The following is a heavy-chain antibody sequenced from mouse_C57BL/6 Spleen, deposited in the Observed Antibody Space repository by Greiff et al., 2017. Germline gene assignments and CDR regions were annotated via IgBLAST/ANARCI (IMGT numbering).Heavy chain of an antibody. CDR3: ATWTNFDY. J-gene: IGHJ2*01. V-gene: IGHV5-17*01. Sequence: EVMLVESEGGLVKPGGSLRLSCEASGFTFTDYGMHWVRQAPEKGLEWVAYINSGSSTIYYADTVKGRFTISRDNAKNTLFLQMTSLRSEDTARYYCATWTNFDYWGQGTTLTVSS. CDR1: GFTFTDYG. CDR2: INSGSSTI.